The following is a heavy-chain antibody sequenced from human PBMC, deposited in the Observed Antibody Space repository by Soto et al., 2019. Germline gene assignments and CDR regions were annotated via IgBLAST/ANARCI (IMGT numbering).Heavy chain of an antibody. Sequence: SGPTLVNPTQTLTLTCTFSGFSLSTSGVGVGWIRQPPGKALEWLALIYWNDDKRYSPSLKSRLTITKDTSKNQVVLTMTNMDTVDTATYYCAQMVDTAMDYYYYYGMDVWGQGTTVTVSS. CDR1: GFSLSTSGVG. D-gene: IGHD5-18*01. CDR2: IYWNDDK. V-gene: IGHV2-5*01. J-gene: IGHJ6*02. CDR3: AQMVDTAMDYYYYYGMDV.